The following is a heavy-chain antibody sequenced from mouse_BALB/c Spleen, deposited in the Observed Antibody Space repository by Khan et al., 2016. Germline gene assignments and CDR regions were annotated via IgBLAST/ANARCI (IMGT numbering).Heavy chain of an antibody. Sequence: EVQLLETGGGLVQPGGSRGLSCEGSGFTFSGFWMSWVRQTPGKTLEWIGDINSDGSAINYAPSIKDRFTIFRDNDKSTLYLQMSNVRSEDTATXFCLIYGTYWYFDGWVAGTTVTVSS. V-gene: IGHV11-2*02. CDR3: LIYGTYWYFDG. CDR1: GFTFSGFW. D-gene: IGHD1-1*02. J-gene: IGHJ1*01. CDR2: INSDGSAI.